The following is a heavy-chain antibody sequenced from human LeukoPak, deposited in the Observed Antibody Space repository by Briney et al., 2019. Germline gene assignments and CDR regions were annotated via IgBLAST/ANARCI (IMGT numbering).Heavy chain of an antibody. CDR3: ARQSYDVRSNWFDS. CDR1: GGSISSYY. V-gene: IGHV4-59*08. D-gene: IGHD3-10*02. J-gene: IGHJ5*01. CDR2: IYYSGST. Sequence: PSETLSLTCTVSGGSISSYYWSWIRQPPGKGLEWTGYIYYSGSTNYNPSLKSRVTISVDTSKNQFSLKLSSVTAADTAVYYCARQSYDVRSNWFDSWGQGTLVIVSS.